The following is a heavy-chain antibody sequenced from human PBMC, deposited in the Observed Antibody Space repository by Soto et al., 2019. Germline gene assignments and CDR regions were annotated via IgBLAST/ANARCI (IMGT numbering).Heavy chain of an antibody. D-gene: IGHD3-10*01. CDR2: IWYDGSNK. CDR1: GLSFSIYA. J-gene: IGHJ6*02. V-gene: IGHV3-33*08. CDR3: ARDQAELWFGELLEYSYYGMDV. Sequence: PGGSLRLSCAASGLSFSIYAMSWVRQAPGKGLEWVAVIWYDGSNKYYADSVKGRFTISRDNSKNTLYLQMNSLRAEDTAVYYCARDQAELWFGELLEYSYYGMDVWGQGTTVTVSS.